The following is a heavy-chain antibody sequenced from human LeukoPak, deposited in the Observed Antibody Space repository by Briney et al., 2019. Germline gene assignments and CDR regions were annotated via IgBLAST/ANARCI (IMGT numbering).Heavy chain of an antibody. CDR3: AKAGAARLTVDY. Sequence: GGSLRLSCAASGFTFGSYWASWVRQAPGKGLEWVANIKQDGSERYYVDSVKGRFTISRDNSKNTLYLQMNSLRAEDTAVYYCAKAGAARLTVDYWGQGTLVTVSS. J-gene: IGHJ4*02. CDR2: IKQDGSER. CDR1: GFTFGSYW. D-gene: IGHD6-6*01. V-gene: IGHV3-7*05.